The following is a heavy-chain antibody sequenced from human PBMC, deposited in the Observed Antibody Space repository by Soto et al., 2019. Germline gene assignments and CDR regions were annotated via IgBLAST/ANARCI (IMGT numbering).Heavy chain of an antibody. V-gene: IGHV4-34*01. D-gene: IGHD2-2*01. CDR3: ARRYCSSTSCPSNYYAMDV. Sequence: SETLSLTCAVYGGSFSGYYWSWIRQPPGKGLEWIGEINHSGSTNYNPSLKSRVTISVDTSKNQFSLKLSSVTAAGTAVYYCARRYCSSTSCPSNYYAMDVWGQGTTVTVSS. J-gene: IGHJ6*02. CDR2: INHSGST. CDR1: GGSFSGYY.